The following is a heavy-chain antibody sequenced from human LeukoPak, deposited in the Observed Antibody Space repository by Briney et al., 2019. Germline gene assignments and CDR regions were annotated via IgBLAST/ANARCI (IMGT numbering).Heavy chain of an antibody. D-gene: IGHD3-10*01. CDR1: GFRFSGYG. CDR2: ISYDESKI. CDR3: GRDLPPYGWGSYCDY. J-gene: IGHJ4*02. Sequence: PGGSLRLSCAASGFRFSGYGMSWVRQAPGKGLEWVAVISYDESKIYYADSVKGRFTISRDTSENMLYLQMNSLRTEDTAIYYCGRDLPPYGWGSYCDYWGQGTLVTVSS. V-gene: IGHV3-30*03.